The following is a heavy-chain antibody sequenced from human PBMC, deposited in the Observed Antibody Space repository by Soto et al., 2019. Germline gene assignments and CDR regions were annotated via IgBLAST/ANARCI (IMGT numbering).Heavy chain of an antibody. V-gene: IGHV4-39*01. Sequence: SETLSLTCTVSGGSISSSSYYWGWIRQPPGKGLEWIGSIYYSGSTYYNPSLKSRVTISVDTSKNQFSLKLSSVTAADTAVYYCARAGGDILTGYYGMDVWGQGTTVTVSS. J-gene: IGHJ6*02. CDR3: ARAGGDILTGYYGMDV. CDR1: GGSISSSSYY. D-gene: IGHD3-9*01. CDR2: IYYSGST.